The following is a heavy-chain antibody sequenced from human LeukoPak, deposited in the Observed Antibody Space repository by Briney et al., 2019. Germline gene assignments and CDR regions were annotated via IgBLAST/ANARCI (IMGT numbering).Heavy chain of an antibody. D-gene: IGHD2-21*01. CDR2: INWNGGRT. CDR3: ARDIYCGGDCYSATHYFDY. J-gene: IGHJ4*02. V-gene: IGHV3-20*04. CDR1: GFTFDDYG. Sequence: PGGSLRLSCAASGFTFDDYGMSWVRQAPGKWLEWVSGINWNGGRTGYADSVKGRFTISRDNAKNSLYLQMNSLRAEDTALYYCARDIYCGGDCYSATHYFDYWGQGTLVTVFS.